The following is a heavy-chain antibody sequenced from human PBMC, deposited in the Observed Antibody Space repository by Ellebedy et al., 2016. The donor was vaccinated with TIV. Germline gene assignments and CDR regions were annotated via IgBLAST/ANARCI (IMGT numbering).Heavy chain of an antibody. J-gene: IGHJ5*02. CDR2: IIPLFGTA. D-gene: IGHD1-26*01. Sequence: AASVKVSCKASGGIFSIYAISWVRQAPGQGLEWMGGIIPLFGTAIYAPKFQGRVTVTADESTSTAYMELSSLRSDDTAVYYCARGSGSYLHSEFDPWGQGTLVTVSS. CDR3: ARGSGSYLHSEFDP. V-gene: IGHV1-69*13. CDR1: GGIFSIYA.